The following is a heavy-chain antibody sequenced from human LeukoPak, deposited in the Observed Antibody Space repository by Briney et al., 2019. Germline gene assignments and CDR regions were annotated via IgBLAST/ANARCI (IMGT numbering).Heavy chain of an antibody. CDR1: GFTFSSYA. V-gene: IGHV3-23*01. D-gene: IGHD4-17*01. J-gene: IGHJ4*02. CDR3: AKGNGPMTTVTPSDY. Sequence: GGSLRLSCAASGFTFSSYAMSWVRQAPGKGLEWVSAISGSGGSTYYADSVKGRFTISRDNSKNTPYLQMNSLRAEDTAVYYCAKGNGPMTTVTPSDYWGQGTLVTVSS. CDR2: ISGSGGST.